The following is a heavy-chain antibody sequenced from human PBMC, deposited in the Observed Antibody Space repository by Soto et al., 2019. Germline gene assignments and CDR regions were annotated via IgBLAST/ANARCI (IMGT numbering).Heavy chain of an antibody. Sequence: NPSETLSLTCTVSGGSISSYYWSWIRQPPGKGLEWIGYIYYSGSTNYNPSLKSRVTISVDTSKNQFSLKLSSVTAADTAVYYCARYSSSSGRQAGDYYYYGMDVWGQGTTVTVSS. CDR1: GGSISSYY. J-gene: IGHJ6*02. D-gene: IGHD6-6*01. V-gene: IGHV4-59*01. CDR2: IYYSGST. CDR3: ARYSSSSGRQAGDYYYYGMDV.